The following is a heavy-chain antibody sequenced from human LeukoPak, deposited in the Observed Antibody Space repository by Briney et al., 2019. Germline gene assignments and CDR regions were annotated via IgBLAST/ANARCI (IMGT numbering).Heavy chain of an antibody. CDR3: ARLKRSRYNWNDVHNWFDP. D-gene: IGHD1-1*01. CDR2: INHRGST. J-gene: IGHJ5*02. CDR1: GGSFSAYY. V-gene: IGHV4-34*01. Sequence: SETLSLTCAVYGGSFSAYYWSWIRQPPGKGLEWIGEINHRGSTNYNPSLKSRVTISVDTSKNQFSLKLSSVTAADTAVYYCARLKRSRYNWNDVHNWFDPWGQGTLVTVSS.